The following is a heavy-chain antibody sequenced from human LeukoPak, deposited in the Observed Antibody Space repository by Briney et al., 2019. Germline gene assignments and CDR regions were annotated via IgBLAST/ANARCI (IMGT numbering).Heavy chain of an antibody. CDR1: GGSISSYY. D-gene: IGHD6-19*01. J-gene: IGHJ5*02. CDR2: IYYGGST. CDR3: ARVWSTIAVAGLDP. V-gene: IGHV4-59*01. Sequence: SETLSLTCTVSGGSISSYYWSWIRKPPGKGLEWIGYIYYGGSTNYNPSLKSRVTISVDTSKNQFSLKLSSVTAADTAVYYCARVWSTIAVAGLDPWGQGTLVTVSS.